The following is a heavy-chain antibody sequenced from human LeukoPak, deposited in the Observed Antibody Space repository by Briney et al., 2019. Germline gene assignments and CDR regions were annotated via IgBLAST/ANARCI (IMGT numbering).Heavy chain of an antibody. CDR2: IYYSGST. J-gene: IGHJ4*02. V-gene: IGHV4-61*08. Sequence: SETLSLTCTVSGGSISSGGYYWSWIRQHPGTGLEWIGYIYYSGSTNYNPSLKSRVTISVDTSKNQFSLKLSSVTAADTAVYYCARDRGYSYGYRGYFDYWGQGTLVTVSS. D-gene: IGHD5-18*01. CDR1: GGSISSGGYY. CDR3: ARDRGYSYGYRGYFDY.